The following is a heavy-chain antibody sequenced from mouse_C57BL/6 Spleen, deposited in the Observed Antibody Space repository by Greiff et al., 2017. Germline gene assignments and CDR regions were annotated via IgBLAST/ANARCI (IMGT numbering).Heavy chain of an antibody. V-gene: IGHV1-55*01. CDR2: IYPGSGST. CDR1: GYTFTSYW. Sequence: VQLQQPGAELVKPGASVKMSCKASGYTFTSYWITWVKQRPGQGLEWIGDIYPGSGSTNYNEKFKSKATLTVDTSSSTAYMQLSSLTSEDSAVYYCAREVLRPRYFEVWGTGTTVTVSS. CDR3: AREVLRPRYFEV. D-gene: IGHD1-2*01. J-gene: IGHJ1*03.